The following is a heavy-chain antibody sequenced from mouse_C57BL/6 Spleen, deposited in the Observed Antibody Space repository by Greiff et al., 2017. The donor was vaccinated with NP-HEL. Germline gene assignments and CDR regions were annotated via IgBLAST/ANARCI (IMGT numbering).Heavy chain of an antibody. Sequence: EVKLEESGPGLVKPSQSLSLTCSVTGYSITSGYYWNWIRQFPGNKLEWMGYISYDGSNNYNPSLKNRISITRDTSKNQFFLKLNSVTTEDTATYYCARDYGSSPGWFAYGGQGTLVTVSA. V-gene: IGHV3-6*01. CDR3: ARDYGSSPGWFAY. J-gene: IGHJ3*01. CDR2: ISYDGSN. CDR1: GYSITSGYY. D-gene: IGHD1-1*01.